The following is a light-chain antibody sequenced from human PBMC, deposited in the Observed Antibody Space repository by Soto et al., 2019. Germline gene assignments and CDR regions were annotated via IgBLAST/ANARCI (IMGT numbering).Light chain of an antibody. J-gene: IGKJ5*01. CDR1: QSVSSSY. CDR3: QQYGSSPPIT. Sequence: ENVLTQSPGTLSLSPGERATLSCRASQSVSSSYLAWYQQKPGQAPRLLIYGASSRATGIPDRFSGSGSGTDFTLTISRLEPEDFAVYYCQQYGSSPPITFGPGTRLEIK. V-gene: IGKV3-20*01. CDR2: GAS.